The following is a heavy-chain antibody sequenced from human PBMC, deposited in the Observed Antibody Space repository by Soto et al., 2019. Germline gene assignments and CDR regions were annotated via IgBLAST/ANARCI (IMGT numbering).Heavy chain of an antibody. D-gene: IGHD2-15*01. J-gene: IGHJ4*02. CDR2: INPSGST. CDR1: GYTFTSDY. V-gene: IGHV1-46*03. Sequence: QVQLVQSGAEVKKPGASVKVSCKASGYTFTSDYMHWVRQAPGQGLEWMGIINPSGSTTYAQKFQGRVTMTRDTASGTVNMHLRSLRSEDTAVYDCARVDCSGGSGYSIDYWGPGTLVTVSS. CDR3: ARVDCSGGSGYSIDY.